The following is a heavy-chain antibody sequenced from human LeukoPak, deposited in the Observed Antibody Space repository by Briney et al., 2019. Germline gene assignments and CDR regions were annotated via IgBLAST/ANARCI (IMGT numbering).Heavy chain of an antibody. CDR1: GGSISSSNYY. V-gene: IGHV4-39*01. CDR2: MYYSGST. D-gene: IGHD5-18*01. J-gene: IGHJ4*02. Sequence: SETLSLTCTVSGGSISSSNYYWGWIRQPPGKGLEWIGSMYYSGSTYYNPSLKSRVTISVDTPNNQFSLKLNSVTAADTAVYYCARHFLDTYGPTAYWDQGTLVTVSS. CDR3: ARHFLDTYGPTAY.